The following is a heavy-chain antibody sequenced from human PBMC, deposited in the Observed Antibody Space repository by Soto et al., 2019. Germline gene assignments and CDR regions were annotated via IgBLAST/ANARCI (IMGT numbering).Heavy chain of an antibody. CDR1: GYILSAYY. CDR2: INPSGGTT. V-gene: IGHV1-46*01. J-gene: IGHJ5*02. Sequence: ASVKVSCKASGYILSAYYMHWVRQAPGQGLEWMGIINPSGGTTTYAQNYQGRVTMTRDTSTSTVYMELSSLTSEDTAMYYCARSDCGGEWPNNWFDPWGPG. CDR3: ARSDCGGEWPNNWFDP. D-gene: IGHD2-21*01.